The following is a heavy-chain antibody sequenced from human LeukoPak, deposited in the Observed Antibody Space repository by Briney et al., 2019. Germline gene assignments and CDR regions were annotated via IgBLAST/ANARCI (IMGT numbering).Heavy chain of an antibody. Sequence: PSETLSLTCAVSGYSISSGYYWGWIRQPPGKGLEWIGSIYHSGSTYYNPSLKSRVTISVDTSKNQFSLKLSSVTAADTAVYYCGSCYYYSYMDVWDKGTTVTVSS. CDR2: IYHSGST. CDR3: GSCYYYSYMDV. CDR1: GYSISSGYY. J-gene: IGHJ6*03. D-gene: IGHD6-13*01. V-gene: IGHV4-38-2*01.